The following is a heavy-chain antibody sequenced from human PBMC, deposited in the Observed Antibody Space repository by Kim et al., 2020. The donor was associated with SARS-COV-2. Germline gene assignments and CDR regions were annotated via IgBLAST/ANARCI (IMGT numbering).Heavy chain of an antibody. CDR3: ATHRGDYYDSSGYYPPAFDI. V-gene: IGHV5-51*01. CDR1: GYSFTSYW. Sequence: GESLKISCKGSGYSFTSYWIGWVRQMPGKGLEWMGIIYPGDSDTRYSPSFQGQVTISADKSISTAYLQWSSLKASDTAMYYCATHRGDYYDSSGYYPPAFDIWGQGTMVTVSS. CDR2: IYPGDSDT. D-gene: IGHD3-22*01. J-gene: IGHJ3*02.